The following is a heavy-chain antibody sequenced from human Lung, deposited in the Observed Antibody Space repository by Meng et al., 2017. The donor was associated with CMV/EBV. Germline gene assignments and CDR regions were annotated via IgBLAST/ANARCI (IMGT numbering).Heavy chain of an antibody. CDR1: GFTFSSYE. CDR3: ARQLADTLLAHYYYYGMDV. Sequence: GGSLRLSCAASGFTFSSYEMNWVRQAPGKGLEWISYISSSGSTIYYADSVKGRFTISRDYAKNSLYLQMNSLRAEDTAVYYCARQLADTLLAHYYYYGMDVWGQWTTVTFSS. CDR2: ISSSGSTI. J-gene: IGHJ6*02. V-gene: IGHV3-48*03. D-gene: IGHD5-18*01.